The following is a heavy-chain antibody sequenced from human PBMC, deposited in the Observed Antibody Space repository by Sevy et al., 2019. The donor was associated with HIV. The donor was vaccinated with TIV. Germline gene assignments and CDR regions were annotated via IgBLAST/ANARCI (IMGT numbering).Heavy chain of an antibody. Sequence: ASVKVSCKVSRYSLSEISMHWVRQAPGKGLEWMGGFDPEDGETIYAQKFQGRVTMTEDTSTDTAYMELRRLTSEDTAVYYCATLDFCSDHHFYGTDVWGQGTTVTVSS. J-gene: IGHJ6*02. D-gene: IGHD3-3*01. CDR2: FDPEDGET. CDR3: ATLDFCSDHHFYGTDV. V-gene: IGHV1-24*01. CDR1: RYSLSEIS.